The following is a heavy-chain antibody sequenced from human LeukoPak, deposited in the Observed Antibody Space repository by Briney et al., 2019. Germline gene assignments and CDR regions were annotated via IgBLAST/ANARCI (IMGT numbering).Heavy chain of an antibody. Sequence: GGSLRLSCAASGVNLRSYWMHWVRQAPGKGLVWVSQISLVDGSSTYYADSVKGPFTISRDKAKNTMYLHMNSLRAEDTAMYYCVRGSSGWYGIDHWGQGTLVTVSS. V-gene: IGHV3-74*01. CDR2: ISLVDGSST. CDR1: GVNLRSYW. J-gene: IGHJ4*02. CDR3: VRGSSGWYGIDH. D-gene: IGHD6-19*01.